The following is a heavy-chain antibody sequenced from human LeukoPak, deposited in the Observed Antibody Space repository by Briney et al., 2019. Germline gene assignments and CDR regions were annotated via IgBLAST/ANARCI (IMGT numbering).Heavy chain of an antibody. CDR2: IIPILGIA. J-gene: IGHJ4*02. V-gene: IGHV1-69*04. Sequence: ASAKVSCKASGGTFSSYTISWVRQAPGQGLEWMGRIIPILGIANYAQKFQGRVTITADKSTSTAYMELSSLRSEDTAVYYCARDISQFAYDSSGYVDYWGQGTLVTVSS. CDR1: GGTFSSYT. CDR3: ARDISQFAYDSSGYVDY. D-gene: IGHD3-22*01.